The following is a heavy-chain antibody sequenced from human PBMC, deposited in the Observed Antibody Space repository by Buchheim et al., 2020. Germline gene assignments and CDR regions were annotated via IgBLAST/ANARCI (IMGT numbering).Heavy chain of an antibody. CDR1: GFTFSSYS. J-gene: IGHJ3*02. CDR3: ARVSNEYDFWSGYYGAFDI. D-gene: IGHD3-3*01. Sequence: VQLVESGGGLVKPGGSLRLSCAASGFTFSSYSMNWVRQAPGKGLEWVSSISSSSSYIYYADSVKGRFTISRDNAKNSLYLQMNSLRAEDTAVYYCARVSNEYDFWSGYYGAFDIWGQGT. V-gene: IGHV3-21*01. CDR2: ISSSSSYI.